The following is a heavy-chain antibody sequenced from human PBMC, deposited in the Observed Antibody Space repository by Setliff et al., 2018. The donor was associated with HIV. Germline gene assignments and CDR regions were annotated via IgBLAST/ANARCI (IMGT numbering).Heavy chain of an antibody. CDR1: GYSFTSYW. J-gene: IGHJ4*02. Sequence: GESLKISCEASGYSFTSYWIGWVRQLPGKGLEWMGIIYPGDSEIGYSPSFQGQVTISADKSISTAYLQWSSLKASDTAVYYCMAAWWLQGRGDYWSQGTLVTVSS. CDR3: MAAWWLQGRGDY. V-gene: IGHV5-51*01. CDR2: IYPGDSEI. D-gene: IGHD2-15*01.